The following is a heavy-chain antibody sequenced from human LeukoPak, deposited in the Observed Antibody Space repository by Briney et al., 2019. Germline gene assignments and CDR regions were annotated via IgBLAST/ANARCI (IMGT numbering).Heavy chain of an antibody. CDR1: GFTFSTYG. V-gene: IGHV3-30*18. J-gene: IGHJ4*02. CDR2: ISYDGSNK. CDR3: AKGPRGYSYGYADY. Sequence: GRSLRLSCAASGFTFSTYGMQWVRQAPGKGLEGVAVISYDGSNKYYADSVKGRFTISRDNSKNTLYLQMNSLRAEDTAVYYCAKGPRGYSYGYADYWGQGTLVTVSS. D-gene: IGHD5-18*01.